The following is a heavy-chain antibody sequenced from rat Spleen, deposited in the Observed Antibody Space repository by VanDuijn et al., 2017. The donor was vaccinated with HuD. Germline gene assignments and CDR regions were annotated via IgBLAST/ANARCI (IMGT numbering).Heavy chain of an antibody. CDR2: INYDGSSI. CDR3: ARHGYGGYSGSFAY. D-gene: IGHD1-11*01. V-gene: IGHV5-7*01. CDR1: GFILSDYY. J-gene: IGHJ2*01. Sequence: EVQLVESDGGLVQPGRSLKLSCVVSGFILSDYYMAWVRQAPTKGLEWVATINYDGSSIYYRDSVKGRFTISRDNAESTLYLQMDSLRSEDTATYYCARHGYGGYSGSFAYWGQGVMVTVSS.